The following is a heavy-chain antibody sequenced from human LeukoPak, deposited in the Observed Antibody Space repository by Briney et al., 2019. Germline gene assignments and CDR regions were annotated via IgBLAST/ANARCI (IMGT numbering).Heavy chain of an antibody. V-gene: IGHV1-46*01. CDR3: AESGIGYYYMDV. J-gene: IGHJ6*03. CDR1: GYTLSSYY. D-gene: IGHD6-13*01. CDR2: INPSGGST. Sequence: ASVKVSCKASGYTLSSYYIHWVRQAPGQGLEWMGIINPSGGSTSYAQKFQGRVTMTRDTSTSTVYMELSSLRSEDTAVYYCAESGIGYYYMDVWGKGTTVTVSS.